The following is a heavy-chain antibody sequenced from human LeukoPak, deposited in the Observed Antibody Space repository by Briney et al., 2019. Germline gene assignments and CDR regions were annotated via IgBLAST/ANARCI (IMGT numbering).Heavy chain of an antibody. Sequence: GGSLRLSCAASGFTFISYAMHWVRQAPGKGLEYVSAISCNGGSTYYANSVKGRFTISRDNSKNTLYLQMGSLRAEDMAVYYCARGGYYDFWRGYPLDYWGQGTLVTVSS. V-gene: IGHV3-64*01. J-gene: IGHJ4*02. D-gene: IGHD3-3*01. CDR2: ISCNGGST. CDR1: GFTFISYA. CDR3: ARGGYYDFWRGYPLDY.